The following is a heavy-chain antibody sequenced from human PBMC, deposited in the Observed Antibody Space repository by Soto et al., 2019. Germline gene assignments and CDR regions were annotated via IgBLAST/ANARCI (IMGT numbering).Heavy chain of an antibody. CDR2: IWYDGSNK. CDR3: ARDAIYSSSWRTPFDP. CDR1: GFTFSSYG. V-gene: IGHV3-33*01. Sequence: GGSLRLSCAASGFTFSSYGMHWVRQAPGKGLEWVAVIWYDGSNKYYADSVKGRFTISRDNSKNTLYLQMNSLRAEDTAVYYCARDAIYSSSWRTPFDPWGQGTLVTSPQ. D-gene: IGHD6-13*01. J-gene: IGHJ5*02.